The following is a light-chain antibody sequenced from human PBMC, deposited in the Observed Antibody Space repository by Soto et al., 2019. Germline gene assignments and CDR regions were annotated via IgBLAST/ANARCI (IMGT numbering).Light chain of an antibody. CDR1: SSDVGTYKL. V-gene: IGLV2-23*03. Sequence: QSALTQPASVSGSPGQSITISCTGTSSDVGTYKLVSWYQQPPGKAPKLLIYEGSKRPSGVSNRFSGSKSGNTASLTLSGLQAEDEADYYCSSYAGSSTFLFGGGTKLTVL. CDR2: EGS. CDR3: SSYAGSSTFL. J-gene: IGLJ2*01.